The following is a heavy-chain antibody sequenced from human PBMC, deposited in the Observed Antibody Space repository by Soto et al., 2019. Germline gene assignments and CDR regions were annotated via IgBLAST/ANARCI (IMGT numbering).Heavy chain of an antibody. J-gene: IGHJ4*02. CDR1: SDSISSYY. V-gene: IGHV4-59*08. CDR2: TDYSGNT. Sequence: QVQLQESGPGLVRPSETLSLTCTVSSDSISSYYWIWIRQSPGKGLAWIGYTDYSGNTNYNPSLKIRVTISGDTSKNQFSLRLSSVTAADTAVYYCARAVGDPLYYLDYWGQGTLVTVSS. D-gene: IGHD6-19*01. CDR3: ARAVGDPLYYLDY.